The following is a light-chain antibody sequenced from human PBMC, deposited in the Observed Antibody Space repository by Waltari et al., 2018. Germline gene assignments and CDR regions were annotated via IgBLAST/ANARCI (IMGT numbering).Light chain of an antibody. J-gene: IGLJ2*01. CDR1: GSNLGAGYD. Sequence: QSVLTQPPSVSGAPGQRVSISCTGSGSNLGAGYDVHWYQQHPGKAPKLLIYGTSTRPPGVPDRFFGSQAGTSASLAITARQAEDEAEYYCQSYDTSLSVVVGGGTKLTVL. CDR3: QSYDTSLSVV. V-gene: IGLV1-40*01. CDR2: GTS.